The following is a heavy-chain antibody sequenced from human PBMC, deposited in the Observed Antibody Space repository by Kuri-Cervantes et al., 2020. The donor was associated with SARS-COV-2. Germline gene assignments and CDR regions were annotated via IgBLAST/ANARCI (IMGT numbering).Heavy chain of an antibody. D-gene: IGHD3-22*01. J-gene: IGHJ3*02. Sequence: ASVKVSCKASGYTFTGYYMHWVRQAPGQGLEWMGWINPNSGGTNYAQMFQSWVTMTRDTSISTVYMELSRLGSDDTTVYYCPRSTPFRRLLVISQGGAFDIWGQGTMVTVSS. CDR1: GYTFTGYY. CDR2: INPNSGGT. CDR3: PRSTPFRRLLVISQGGAFDI. V-gene: IGHV1-2*04.